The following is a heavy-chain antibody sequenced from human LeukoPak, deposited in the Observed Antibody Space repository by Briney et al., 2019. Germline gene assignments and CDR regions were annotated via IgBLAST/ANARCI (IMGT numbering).Heavy chain of an antibody. CDR1: GYTLTELS. J-gene: IGHJ2*01. Sequence: ASVKVSCKVSGYTLTELSMHWVRQAPGKGLEWMGGFDPEDGETIYAQKFQGRVTMTEDTSTDTAYMELSSLRSEDTAVYYCATLGEQWLVRRLVGYFDLWGRGTLVTVCS. CDR3: ATLGEQWLVRRLVGYFDL. CDR2: FDPEDGET. D-gene: IGHD6-19*01. V-gene: IGHV1-24*01.